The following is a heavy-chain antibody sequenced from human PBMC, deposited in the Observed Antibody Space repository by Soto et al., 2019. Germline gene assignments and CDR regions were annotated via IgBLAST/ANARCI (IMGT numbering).Heavy chain of an antibody. CDR1: GGSISSYY. D-gene: IGHD1-26*01. Sequence: SETLSLTCTVSGGSISSYYWSWIRQPPGKGLGWIGYIYYSGSTNYNPSLKSRVTISVDTSKNQFSLKLSSVTAADTAVYYCAXANSGSYPNQRHGAFDIWGQGTMVTVSS. CDR2: IYYSGST. CDR3: AXANSGSYPNQRHGAFDI. J-gene: IGHJ3*02. V-gene: IGHV4-59*01.